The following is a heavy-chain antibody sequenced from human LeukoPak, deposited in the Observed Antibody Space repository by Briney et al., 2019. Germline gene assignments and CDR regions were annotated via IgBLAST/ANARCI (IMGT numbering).Heavy chain of an antibody. V-gene: IGHV3-7*01. CDR3: ARLVYCANGVCSNFDY. CDR2: IKQDGSEK. Sequence: GGSLRLSCAASGFSFSSYWMSWVRQAPGKGLEWVANIKQDGSEKYYVDSVKGRFTISRDNAENSLYLQMNNLRAEDTAVYYCARLVYCANGVCSNFDYWGQGTLVTVSS. D-gene: IGHD2-8*01. J-gene: IGHJ4*02. CDR1: GFSFSSYW.